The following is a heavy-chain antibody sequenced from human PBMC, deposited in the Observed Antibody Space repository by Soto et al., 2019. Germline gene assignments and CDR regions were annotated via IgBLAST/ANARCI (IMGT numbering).Heavy chain of an antibody. CDR1: GYTFTGYY. Sequence: ASVKVSCKASGYTFTGYYMHWVRQAPGQGLEWMGWINPNSGGTNYAQKFQGWVTMTRDTSISTAYMELSRLRSDDTAVYYCARGSDILKYYYHYMDVWGKGTTVTVSS. CDR2: INPNSGGT. CDR3: ARGSDILKYYYHYMDV. V-gene: IGHV1-2*04. D-gene: IGHD3-9*01. J-gene: IGHJ6*03.